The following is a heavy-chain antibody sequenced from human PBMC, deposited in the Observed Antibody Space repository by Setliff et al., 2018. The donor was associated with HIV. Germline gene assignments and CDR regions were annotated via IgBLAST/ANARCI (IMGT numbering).Heavy chain of an antibody. CDR2: INHSGST. CDR3: ANAAVDPIYLWGSYRPVAFDI. V-gene: IGHV4-34*01. CDR1: GGSFSDYS. Sequence: KTSETLSLTCAVYGGSFSDYSWNWIRQPPGKGLEWIGEINHSGSTNYNPSLKSRVTISVDTSKNQFSLKLNSVTAADTAVYYCANAAVDPIYLWGSYRPVAFDIWGQGTMVTVSS. D-gene: IGHD3-16*02. J-gene: IGHJ3*02.